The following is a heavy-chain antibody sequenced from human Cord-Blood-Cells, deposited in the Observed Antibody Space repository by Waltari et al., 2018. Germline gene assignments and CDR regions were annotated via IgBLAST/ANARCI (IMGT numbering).Heavy chain of an antibody. CDR2: INPIVGTA. V-gene: IGHV1-69*01. CDR1: AGTFSSYA. J-gene: IGHJ4*02. Sequence: QVQLVQSGAEVKKPGSSVKVSCKASAGTFSSYAISWVRQAPGKGLEWMGGINPIVGTANYAQKFQGRVTITADESTSTAYMELSSLRSEDTAVYYCASLSGSSDYWGQGTLVTVSS. D-gene: IGHD1-26*01. CDR3: ASLSGSSDY.